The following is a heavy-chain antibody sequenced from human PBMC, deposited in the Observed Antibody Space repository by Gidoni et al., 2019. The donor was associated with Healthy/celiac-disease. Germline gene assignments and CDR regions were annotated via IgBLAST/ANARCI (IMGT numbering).Heavy chain of an antibody. CDR3: ARGQPEQPADRTHFDY. Sequence: QVQLQESGPGLVKPSQTLSLTCTVSGGSISSGGYYWSWIRQHPGKGLEWIGYIYYSGSTYYNPSLKSRVTISVDTSKNQFSLKLSSVTAADTAVYYCARGQPEQPADRTHFDYWGQGTLVTVSS. V-gene: IGHV4-31*03. D-gene: IGHD6-13*01. CDR2: IYYSGST. J-gene: IGHJ4*02. CDR1: GGSISSGGYY.